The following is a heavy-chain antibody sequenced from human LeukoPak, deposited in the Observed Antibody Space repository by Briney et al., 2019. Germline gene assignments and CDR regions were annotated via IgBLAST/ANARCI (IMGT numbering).Heavy chain of an antibody. D-gene: IGHD3-3*01. J-gene: IGHJ6*02. Sequence: ASETLSLTCTVSGGSISSYYWSWIRQPPGKGLEWIGYIYYSGSTNYNPSLKSRVTISVDTSKNQFSLKLSSVTAADTAVYYCARVHMTYYDLWRGYGMDVWGQGTTVTVSS. V-gene: IGHV4-59*01. CDR1: GGSISSYY. CDR3: ARVHMTYYDLWRGYGMDV. CDR2: IYYSGST.